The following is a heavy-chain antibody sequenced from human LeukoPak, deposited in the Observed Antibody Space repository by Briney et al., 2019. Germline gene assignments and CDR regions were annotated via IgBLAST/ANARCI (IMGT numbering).Heavy chain of an antibody. CDR1: GFTFSDYC. D-gene: IGHD4-17*01. V-gene: IGHV3-11*01. Sequence: GGSLRLSCAASGFTFSDYCMSWIRQPPGKGLEGVSYICSSGTNIYYADSVKGRVTISRDDAKKSLYLQMNSLRAEDTAVYYCARDLSKTVTTRVYYFDYWGQGTLVTVSS. CDR3: ARDLSKTVTTRVYYFDY. CDR2: ICSSGTNI. J-gene: IGHJ4*02.